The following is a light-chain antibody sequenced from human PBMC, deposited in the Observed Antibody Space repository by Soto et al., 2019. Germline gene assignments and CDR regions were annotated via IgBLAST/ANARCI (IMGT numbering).Light chain of an antibody. Sequence: QSALSQPRSVSGSPGHSVTISCVGSSSDVGGHDSVSWYQRRPGNAPHLIMYDGTKRPSGVPDRFSGSKSGSAASLTISGLQPDDEAEYYCCSYAGSYTYVFGTGTKVTVL. CDR2: DGT. V-gene: IGLV2-11*01. CDR1: SSDVGGHDS. CDR3: CSYAGSYTYV. J-gene: IGLJ1*01.